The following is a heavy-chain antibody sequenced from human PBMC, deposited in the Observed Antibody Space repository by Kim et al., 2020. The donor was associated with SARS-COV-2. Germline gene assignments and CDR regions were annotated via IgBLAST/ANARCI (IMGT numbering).Heavy chain of an antibody. CDR1: GFTFSSYA. CDR2: ISYDRSNK. CDR3: ARDQRPSLEYYDSSGFDY. V-gene: IGHV3-30-3*01. J-gene: IGHJ4*02. Sequence: GGSLRLSCAASGFTFSSYAMHWVRQAPGKGLEWVAVISYDRSNKYYADSVKGRFTISRDNSKNTLYLQMNSLRAEDTAVYYCARDQRPSLEYYDSSGFDYWGQGTLVTASS. D-gene: IGHD3-22*01.